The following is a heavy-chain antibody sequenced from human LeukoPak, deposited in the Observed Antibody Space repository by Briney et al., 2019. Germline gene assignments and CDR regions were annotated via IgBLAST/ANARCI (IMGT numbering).Heavy chain of an antibody. Sequence: SETLSLTCAVYGGSFSGYYWSWIRQPPGKGLEWIGEINHSGSTNYNPSLKSRVTISVDTSKNQFPLKLSSVTAADTAVYYCARGPLEMATITSRYYYYMDVWGKGTTVTVSS. CDR3: ARGPLEMATITSRYYYYMDV. V-gene: IGHV4-34*01. CDR2: INHSGST. CDR1: GGSFSGYY. D-gene: IGHD5-24*01. J-gene: IGHJ6*03.